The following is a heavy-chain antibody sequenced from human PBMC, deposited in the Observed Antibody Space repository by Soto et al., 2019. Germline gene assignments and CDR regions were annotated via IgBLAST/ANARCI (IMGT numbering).Heavy chain of an antibody. Sequence: EVQLVESGGGLVQPGGSLRLSCAASGFTFSSYSMNWVRQAPGKGLEWVSYISSSSSTIYYADSVKGRFTISRDNAKNSLYLQMNSLRAEDTAVYYCARDSGYSYGLLDYWGQGTLVTVSS. V-gene: IGHV3-48*01. CDR3: ARDSGYSYGLLDY. J-gene: IGHJ4*02. CDR2: ISSSSSTI. CDR1: GFTFSSYS. D-gene: IGHD5-18*01.